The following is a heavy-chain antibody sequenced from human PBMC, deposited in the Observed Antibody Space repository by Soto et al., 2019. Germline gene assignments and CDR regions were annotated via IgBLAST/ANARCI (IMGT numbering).Heavy chain of an antibody. CDR1: GFTFSSYV. CDR3: VKGRSGYDFDY. CDR2: ISGSGSGT. V-gene: IGHV3-23*01. D-gene: IGHD5-12*01. J-gene: IGHJ4*02. Sequence: GGSLRLSCAASGFTFSSYVMSWVRQAPGKGLEWVSAISGSGSGTYYADSVKGRFTIPRDNSKNTLYVQMNSLRAEDTAVYYCVKGRSGYDFDYWGQATLVTVSS.